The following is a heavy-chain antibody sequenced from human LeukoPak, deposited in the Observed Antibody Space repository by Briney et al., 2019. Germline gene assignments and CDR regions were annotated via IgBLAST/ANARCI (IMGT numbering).Heavy chain of an antibody. Sequence: GGSLRLSCAASGFTVSSNYMSWVRQAPGKGLEWVSVIYSGGSTYYADSVKGRFTISRDNSKNTLYLQMNSLRAEDTAVYYCARGTYYDYVWGSYRGYGALDIWGQGTMVTVSS. CDR3: ARGTYYDYVWGSYRGYGALDI. CDR2: IYSGGST. J-gene: IGHJ3*02. CDR1: GFTVSSNY. D-gene: IGHD3-16*02. V-gene: IGHV3-53*01.